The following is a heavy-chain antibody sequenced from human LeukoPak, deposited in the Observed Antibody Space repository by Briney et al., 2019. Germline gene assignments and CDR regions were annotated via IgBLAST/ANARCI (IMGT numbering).Heavy chain of an antibody. D-gene: IGHD3-22*01. V-gene: IGHV3-23*01. CDR3: GKDPPSITMIVGGFDP. CDR1: GFTFSSYA. CDR2: ISGSGGST. Sequence: GGSLRLSCAASGFTFSSYAMSWVRQAPGKGLEWVSAISGSGGSTYYADSVKGRFTISRDNSKNTLYLQMNSLRAEETAVYYCGKDPPSITMIVGGFDPWGQGTLVTV. J-gene: IGHJ5*01.